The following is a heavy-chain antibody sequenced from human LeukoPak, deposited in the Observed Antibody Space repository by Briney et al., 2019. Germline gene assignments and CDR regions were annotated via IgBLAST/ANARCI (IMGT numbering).Heavy chain of an antibody. Sequence: SETLSLTCTVSGGSISSSSYYWGWIRQPPGKGLEWIGSIYYSGSTYYNPSLKSRVTISVDKSKNQFSLKLSSVTAADTAVYYCARDLFYDYVWGSLDYWGQGTLVTVSS. CDR1: GGSISSSSYY. CDR3: ARDLFYDYVWGSLDY. D-gene: IGHD3-16*01. V-gene: IGHV4-39*07. J-gene: IGHJ4*02. CDR2: IYYSGST.